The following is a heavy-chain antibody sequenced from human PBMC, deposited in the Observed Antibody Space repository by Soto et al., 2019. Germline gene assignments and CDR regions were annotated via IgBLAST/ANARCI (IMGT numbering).Heavy chain of an antibody. D-gene: IGHD1-7*01. CDR3: SRWVWGNRNFNGMRM. CDR1: GFTFSSYE. V-gene: IGHV3-48*03. CDR2: ISSSGSTI. Sequence: GGSLRLSCAASGFTFSSYEMNWVRQAPGKGLEWVSYISSSGSTIYYADSVKGRFTISRDNAKNSLYLQMNSQRAEDTAASYCSRWVWGNRNFNGMRMWGQGATVKVSS. J-gene: IGHJ6*02.